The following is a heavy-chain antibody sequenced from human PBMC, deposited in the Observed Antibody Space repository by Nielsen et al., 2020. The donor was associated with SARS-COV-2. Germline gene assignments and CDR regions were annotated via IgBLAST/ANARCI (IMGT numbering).Heavy chain of an antibody. CDR1: GFTVSSNY. J-gene: IGHJ2*01. CDR3: ARDPHYDSSGYNWYFDL. D-gene: IGHD3-22*01. Sequence: GESLKISCAASGFTVSSNYMSWVRQAPGKGLEWVSVIYSGGSTYYADSVKGRFTISRDNAKNSLYLQMNSLRAEDTAVYYCARDPHYDSSGYNWYFDLWGRGTLVTVSS. CDR2: IYSGGST. V-gene: IGHV3-53*01.